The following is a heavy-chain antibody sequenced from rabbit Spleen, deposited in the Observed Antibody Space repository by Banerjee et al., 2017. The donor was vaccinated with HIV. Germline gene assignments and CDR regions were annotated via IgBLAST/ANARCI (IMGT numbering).Heavy chain of an antibody. J-gene: IGHJ3*01. CDR1: GFSFSRGYD. V-gene: IGHV1S40*01. D-gene: IGHD4-2*01. CDR3: ARDPVNDGSNHCDL. Sequence: QQLVESGGGLVKPGASLTLTCTASGFSFSRGYDMCWVRQAPGKGLEWIGCIYTGNGKSYYASWAKGRFTISKTSSTTVTLQMTSLTAADTATYFCARDPVNDGSNHCDLWGQGTLVTVS. CDR2: IYTGNGKS.